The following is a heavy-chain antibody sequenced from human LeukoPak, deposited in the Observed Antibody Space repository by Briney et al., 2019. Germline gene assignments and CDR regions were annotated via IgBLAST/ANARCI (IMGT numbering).Heavy chain of an antibody. D-gene: IGHD2-15*01. CDR2: ISSNGGKI. J-gene: IGHJ5*01. CDR3: VGDSIISVGGFDF. V-gene: IGHV3-11*01. CDR1: GFTFSNFY. Sequence: GGSLRLSCAASGFTFSNFYMSWIRQAPGKGLEWVSYISSNGGKIHYVDSVRGRFTISRDNAEDSLYLHMSSLRADDTAVYYCVGDSIISVGGFDFWGQGTQVTVSS.